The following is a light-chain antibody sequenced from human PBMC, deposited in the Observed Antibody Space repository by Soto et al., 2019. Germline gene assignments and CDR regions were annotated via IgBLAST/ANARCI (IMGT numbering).Light chain of an antibody. Sequence: AIRMTQSPSSFSASTGDRVTITCRASQGISSYLAWYQQKPGKAPKLLIYAASALPRGVPSRLSGSGSGTKFTLTIASLQPDDFATYYCQQYETFSGTFGPGTKVDIK. V-gene: IGKV1-8*01. CDR2: AAS. CDR1: QGISSY. CDR3: QQYETFSGT. J-gene: IGKJ1*01.